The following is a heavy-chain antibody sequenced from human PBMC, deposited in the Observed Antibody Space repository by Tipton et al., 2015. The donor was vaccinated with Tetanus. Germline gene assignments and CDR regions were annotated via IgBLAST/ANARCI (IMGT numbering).Heavy chain of an antibody. D-gene: IGHD4-23*01. CDR2: IYYSGST. V-gene: IGHV4-61*01. CDR3: ARLGVYGGVTD. CDR1: GGSVSSGSYY. Sequence: TLSLTCTVSGGSVSSGSYYWSWIRQPPGKGLEWIGYIYYSGSTNYNPSLKSRVTISVDTSKNQFSLKLSSVTAADTAVYYCARLGVYGGVTDWGQGTLVTVSS. J-gene: IGHJ4*02.